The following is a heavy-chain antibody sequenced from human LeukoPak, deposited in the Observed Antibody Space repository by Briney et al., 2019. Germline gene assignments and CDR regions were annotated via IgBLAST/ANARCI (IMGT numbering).Heavy chain of an antibody. V-gene: IGHV4-59*05. Sequence: PSETLSLTCTVSGGSISSYYWSWIRQPPGKGLEWIGSIYYSGSTYYNPSLKSRVTISVDTSKNQFSLKLSSVTAADTAVYYCARHGGRSYYYYGMDVWGQGTTVTVSS. CDR3: ARHGGRSYYYYGMDV. J-gene: IGHJ6*02. CDR2: IYYSGST. D-gene: IGHD1-26*01. CDR1: GGSISSYY.